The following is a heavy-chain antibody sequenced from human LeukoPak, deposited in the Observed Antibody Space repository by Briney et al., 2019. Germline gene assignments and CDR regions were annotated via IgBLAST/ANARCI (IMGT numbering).Heavy chain of an antibody. CDR3: APDIVVVPAAIVVEY. Sequence: PGGSLRLSCAASGFTFSSYGMHWVRQAPGKGLEWVAFIRYDGSNKYYADSVKGRFTISRDNSKNTLYLQMNSLRAEDTAVYYCAPDIVVVPAAIVVEYWGQGTLVTVSS. J-gene: IGHJ4*02. CDR2: IRYDGSNK. D-gene: IGHD2-2*01. CDR1: GFTFSSYG. V-gene: IGHV3-30*02.